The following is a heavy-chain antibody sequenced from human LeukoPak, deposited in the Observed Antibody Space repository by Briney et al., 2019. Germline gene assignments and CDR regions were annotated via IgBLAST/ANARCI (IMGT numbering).Heavy chain of an antibody. J-gene: IGHJ4*02. V-gene: IGHV1-18*01. D-gene: IGHD3-22*01. CDR3: ARGSYYDSSGYADFDY. CDR2: ISAYNGNT. Sequence: ASVKVSCKASGYTFTSYGISWVRQAPGRGLEWMGWISAYNGNTNYAQKLQGRVTMTTDTSTSTAYMELRSLRSDDTAVYYCARGSYYDSSGYADFDYWGQGTLVTVSS. CDR1: GYTFTSYG.